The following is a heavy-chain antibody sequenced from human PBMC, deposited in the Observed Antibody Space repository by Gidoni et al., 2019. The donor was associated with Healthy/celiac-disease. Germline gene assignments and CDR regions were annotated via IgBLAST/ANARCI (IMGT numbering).Heavy chain of an antibody. J-gene: IGHJ2*01. CDR2: IYSGGST. CDR3: ARDPSSYYDILTGSEGYFDL. CDR1: GFTVSSNY. D-gene: IGHD3-9*01. V-gene: IGHV3-53*01. Sequence: EVQRVESGGGLIQPGGSLRLSCAASGFTVSSNYMSWVRQAPGKGLEWVSVIYSGGSTYYADSVKGRFTISRDNSKNTLYLQMNSLRAEDTAVYYCARDPSSYYDILTGSEGYFDLWGRGTLVTVSS.